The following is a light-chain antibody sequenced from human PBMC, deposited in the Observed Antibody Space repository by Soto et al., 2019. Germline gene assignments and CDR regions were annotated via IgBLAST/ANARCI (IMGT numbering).Light chain of an antibody. V-gene: IGKV2-28*01. CDR1: QSLLKSTGYNY. J-gene: IGKJ2*01. CDR2: LGS. CDR3: MQARQTPRT. Sequence: DIVMTQSPLSLSVTPGEPASISCRSTQSLLKSTGYNYLDWYLQKPGQSPQLLIYLGSNRASAVPDRFSGSGSGTDFTLTISRVEAEDVGVYYCMQARQTPRTFGQGTKLQIK.